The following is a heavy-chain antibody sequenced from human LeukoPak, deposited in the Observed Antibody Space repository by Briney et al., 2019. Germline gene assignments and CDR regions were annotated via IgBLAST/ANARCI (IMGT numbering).Heavy chain of an antibody. CDR2: INPNSGGT. CDR3: ARDRDTIPTTDAGGDHFHY. Sequence: GASVKVSCKASGYTFTGYYMHWVRQAPGQGLEWMGWINPNSGGTNYQGWVTMTRDTSIGTAYMELSRLGSDDTAVYYCARDRDTIPTTDAGGDHFHYWGQGTLVTISS. D-gene: IGHD1-1*01. V-gene: IGHV1-2*04. CDR1: GYTFTGYY. J-gene: IGHJ4*02.